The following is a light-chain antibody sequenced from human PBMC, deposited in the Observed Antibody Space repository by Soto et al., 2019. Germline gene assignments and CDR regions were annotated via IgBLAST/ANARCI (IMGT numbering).Light chain of an antibody. CDR2: DNN. CDR3: GTWDSSLSAVV. Sequence: QSLPRQPPSVSAAPGQKVTISCSGSSSNIGNNYVSWYQQLPGTAPKLLIYDNNKRPSGIPDRFSGSKSGTSATLGITGLQTGDEADYYCGTWDSSLSAVVFGGGTQLTVL. V-gene: IGLV1-51*01. J-gene: IGLJ2*01. CDR1: SSNIGNNY.